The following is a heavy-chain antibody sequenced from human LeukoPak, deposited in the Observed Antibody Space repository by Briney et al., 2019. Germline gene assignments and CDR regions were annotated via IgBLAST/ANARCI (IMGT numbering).Heavy chain of an antibody. CDR3: ARSSPHCSSTSCYNDAFDI. J-gene: IGHJ3*02. CDR2: ISSSSSYI. V-gene: IGHV3-21*01. Sequence: PGGSLRLSCAASGFTFSSYSMNWVRQAPGKGLEWVSSISSSSSYIYYADSVKGRFTISRDNAKNSLYLQMNSLRAEHTAVYYCARSSPHCSSTSCYNDAFDIWGQGTMVTVSS. D-gene: IGHD2-2*02. CDR1: GFTFSSYS.